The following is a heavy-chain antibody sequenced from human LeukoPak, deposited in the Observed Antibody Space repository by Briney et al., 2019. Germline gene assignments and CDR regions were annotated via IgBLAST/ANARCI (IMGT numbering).Heavy chain of an antibody. D-gene: IGHD2-15*01. CDR3: ARDIVVVVAAIHPHAFDI. CDR2: IKQDRSEN. Sequence: GESLRLSCAASGLPLRSYWISWVRQAPGKGLERVANIKQDRSENCDVDSMKGRFTIARDNAKNSLYMQMNSLRAEGTAVYYGARDIVVVVAAIHPHAFDIWGQGTMVTVSS. V-gene: IGHV3-7*01. CDR1: GLPLRSYW. J-gene: IGHJ3*02.